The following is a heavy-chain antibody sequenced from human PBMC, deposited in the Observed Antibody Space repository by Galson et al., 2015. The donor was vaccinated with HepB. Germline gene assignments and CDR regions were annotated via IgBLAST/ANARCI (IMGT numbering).Heavy chain of an antibody. CDR2: IRSKASNYAT. D-gene: IGHD5-12*01. V-gene: IGHV3-73*01. CDR3: ISSGDFSGYSSR. J-gene: IGHJ4*02. CDR1: GFTFSGSA. Sequence: SLRLSCEASGFTFSGSAIHWVRRASGKGPEWVGRIRSKASNYATSYVPSLKGRFTISRDDSKNMAYLHMKSLKTEDTAVYYCISSGDFSGYSSRWGQGTLVTVSS.